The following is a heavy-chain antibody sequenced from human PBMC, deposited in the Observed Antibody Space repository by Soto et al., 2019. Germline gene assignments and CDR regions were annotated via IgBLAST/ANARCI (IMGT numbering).Heavy chain of an antibody. CDR3: ARIDYSRELDYYGMDV. CDR1: GGTFSSYT. CDR2: ISAYNGNT. V-gene: IGHV1-18*01. D-gene: IGHD4-4*01. Sequence: ASVKVSCKASGGTFSSYTISWVRQAPGQGLEWMGWISAYNGNTNYAQKLQGRVTMTTDTSTSTAYMELRSLRSDDTAVYYCARIDYSRELDYYGMDVWGQGTTVTVSS. J-gene: IGHJ6*02.